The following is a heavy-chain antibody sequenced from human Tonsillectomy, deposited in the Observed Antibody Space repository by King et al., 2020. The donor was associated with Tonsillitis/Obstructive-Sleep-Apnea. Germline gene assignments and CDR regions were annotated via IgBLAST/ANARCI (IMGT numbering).Heavy chain of an antibody. CDR1: GFTLSNSG. CDR2: ISSDGKNK. J-gene: IGHJ4*02. V-gene: IGHV3-30*18. Sequence: VQLVESGGGVVQPGRSLRLSCAASGFTLSNSGIHWVRQGPGKGLEWVAVISSDGKNKYYADSVKGRFTISKDNSKNTLYLQMNSLRTEDTAVYYCAKDRSYSWSFDYWGQGTLVTVSS. D-gene: IGHD6-13*01. CDR3: AKDRSYSWSFDY.